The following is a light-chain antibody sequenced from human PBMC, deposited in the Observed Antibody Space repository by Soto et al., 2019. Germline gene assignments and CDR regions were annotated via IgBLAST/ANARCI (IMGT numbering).Light chain of an antibody. J-gene: IGKJ5*01. CDR1: QGISSY. CDR2: AAS. V-gene: IGKV1-8*01. CDR3: QQYNHWRSIS. Sequence: AILMTQSPSSLSASPGDRETIHCRASQGISSYLAWYQQKPGKAPKLLIYAASTLQSGVPSRFSGGGSGTEVTLTISSLQSEDFAVYYCQQYNHWRSISFGQGTRLEIK.